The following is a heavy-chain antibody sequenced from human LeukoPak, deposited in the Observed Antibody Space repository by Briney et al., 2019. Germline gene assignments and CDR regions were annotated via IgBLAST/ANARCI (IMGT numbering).Heavy chain of an antibody. J-gene: IGHJ4*02. V-gene: IGHV4-4*07. CDR2: IYTSGST. CDR3: ARARGGSGSYGHFDS. D-gene: IGHD1-26*01. CDR1: GDSISGYY. Sequence: NPSETLSLTCTVSGDSISGYYWTWIRQPAGKGLEWIGRIYTSGSTNYNPSLKSRVTMSVDMSKNQFSLKMSSLTAADTAMYYCARARGGSGSYGHFDSWGQGTLVTVSS.